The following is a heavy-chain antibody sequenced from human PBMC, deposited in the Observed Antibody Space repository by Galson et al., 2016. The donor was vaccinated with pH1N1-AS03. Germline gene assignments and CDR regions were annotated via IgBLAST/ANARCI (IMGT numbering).Heavy chain of an antibody. Sequence: SETLSLTCTVSGDSISIDYRSWIRQSAGKGLEWIGRTHTSGSSNYNPSLKGRVTMSIDRPKNEISLKVTSVTAADTAVYYCSREALYSSVDCFDLWGQGTQVTVSS. CDR1: GDSISIDY. V-gene: IGHV4-4*07. D-gene: IGHD2-2*02. CDR2: THTSGSS. J-gene: IGHJ4*02. CDR3: SREALYSSVDCFDL.